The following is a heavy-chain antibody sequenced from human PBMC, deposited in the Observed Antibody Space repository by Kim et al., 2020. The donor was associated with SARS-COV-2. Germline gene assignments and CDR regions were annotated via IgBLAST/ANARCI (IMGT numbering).Heavy chain of an antibody. CDR3: AKGGLQGGMDV. Sequence: IGYADSVKGRFTISRDNAKNSLYLQMNSLGAEDTALYYCAKGGLQGGMDVWGQGTTVTVSS. J-gene: IGHJ6*02. V-gene: IGHV3-9*01. CDR2: I.